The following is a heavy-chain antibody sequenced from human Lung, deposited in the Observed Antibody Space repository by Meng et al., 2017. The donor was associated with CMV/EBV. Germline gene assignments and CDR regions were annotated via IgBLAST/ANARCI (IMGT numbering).Heavy chain of an antibody. D-gene: IGHD4-17*01. J-gene: IGHJ4*02. CDR1: GTFSSYA. Sequence: GTFSSYAISWVRQATGQGLEWMGGIIPIFGTANYAQKFQGRVTITTDESTSTAYMELSSLRSEDTAVYYCARVRSRDYGDFYAHFDYWGQGTLVTVSS. CDR3: ARVRSRDYGDFYAHFDY. CDR2: IIPIFGTA. V-gene: IGHV1-69*05.